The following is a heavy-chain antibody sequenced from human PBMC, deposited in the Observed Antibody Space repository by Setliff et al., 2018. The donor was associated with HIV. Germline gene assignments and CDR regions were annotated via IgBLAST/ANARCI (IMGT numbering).Heavy chain of an antibody. Sequence: SETLSLTCTVSGGSISTYFWSWIRQPPGKGLEWLGYIHLSGRTNYNPSLKSRVTISIDTSKNQFSLKLTSVTAADTAVYYCARGSHASFWTGYGEMYFDPWGQGTQVTVSS. V-gene: IGHV4-59*12. CDR2: IHLSGRT. D-gene: IGHD3-3*01. CDR3: ARGSHASFWTGYGEMYFDP. CDR1: GGSISTYF. J-gene: IGHJ5*02.